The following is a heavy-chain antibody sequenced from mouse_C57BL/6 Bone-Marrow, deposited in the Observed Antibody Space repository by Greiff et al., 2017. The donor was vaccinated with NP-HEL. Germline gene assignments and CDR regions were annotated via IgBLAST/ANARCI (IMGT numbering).Heavy chain of an antibody. CDR1: GYTFTSYN. Sequence: QVQLKQSGAELVRPGASVKMSCKASGYTFTSYNMHWVKQTPRQGLEWIGALYPGNGDTSYNQKFKGKATLTVDKSSSTAYMQLSSLTSEDSAVYFCARATVVATYWYFDVWGTGTTVTVSS. J-gene: IGHJ1*03. CDR3: ARATVVATYWYFDV. D-gene: IGHD1-1*01. V-gene: IGHV1-12*01. CDR2: LYPGNGDT.